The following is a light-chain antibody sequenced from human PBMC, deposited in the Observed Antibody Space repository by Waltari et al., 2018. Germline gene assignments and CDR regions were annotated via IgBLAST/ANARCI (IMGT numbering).Light chain of an antibody. Sequence: VIWMTKSPSLLSAYTGERGSISSRMRQGISSYLAWYQQKTGKAPELLIYAASTLQSGVPSSFSCSGSGSDFTLTISFLQSEDFATYYCQQYYSFPRTFGQGTKVEFK. CDR2: AAS. CDR1: QGISSY. J-gene: IGKJ1*01. V-gene: IGKV1D-8*01. CDR3: QQYYSFPRT.